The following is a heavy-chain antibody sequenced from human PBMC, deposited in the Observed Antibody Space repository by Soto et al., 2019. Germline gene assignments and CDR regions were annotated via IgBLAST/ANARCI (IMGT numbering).Heavy chain of an antibody. CDR3: AREGKLLWFGEPFEGYYGMDV. CDR2: ISYDGSNK. D-gene: IGHD3-10*01. CDR1: GFTFSSYA. J-gene: IGHJ6*02. V-gene: IGHV3-30-3*01. Sequence: VGSLRLSCAASGFTFSSYAMHWVRQAQGKGQEWVAVISYDGSNKYYADSVKGRFTISRDNSKNTLYLQMNSLRAEDTAVYYCAREGKLLWFGEPFEGYYGMDVWGQGTTVTVSS.